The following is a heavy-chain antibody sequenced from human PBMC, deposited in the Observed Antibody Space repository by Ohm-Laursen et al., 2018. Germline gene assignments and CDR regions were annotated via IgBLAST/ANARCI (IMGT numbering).Heavy chain of an antibody. Sequence: SLRLSCSASGFTFSSYGMHWVRQAPGKGLEWVAVIWYDGSNKYYADSVKGRFTISRDNSKNTLYLQMNSLRVEDTAVFYCARATRDGYDYWGQGTLVTVSS. D-gene: IGHD5-24*01. CDR3: ARATRDGYDY. V-gene: IGHV3-33*01. J-gene: IGHJ4*02. CDR2: IWYDGSNK. CDR1: GFTFSSYG.